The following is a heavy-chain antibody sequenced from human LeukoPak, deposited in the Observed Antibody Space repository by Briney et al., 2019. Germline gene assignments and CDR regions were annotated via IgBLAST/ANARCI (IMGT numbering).Heavy chain of an antibody. V-gene: IGHV3-23*01. CDR3: AKVVRYFDWSPFDY. Sequence: GGSLRLSCAASGFTFSNYAVNWVRQAPGKGLEWVSTITGSGGSTFYADSVKGRFTISRDNSKNTLYLQMNSLRAEDTAVYYCAKVVRYFDWSPFDYWGQGTLVTVSS. CDR1: GFTFSNYA. CDR2: ITGSGGST. D-gene: IGHD3-9*01. J-gene: IGHJ4*02.